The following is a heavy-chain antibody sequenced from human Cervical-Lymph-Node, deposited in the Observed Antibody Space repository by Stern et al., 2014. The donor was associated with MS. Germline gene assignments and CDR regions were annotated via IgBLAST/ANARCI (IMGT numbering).Heavy chain of an antibody. CDR3: MGVGDAMDV. CDR1: GFSISSLG. V-gene: IGHV3-30*03. CDR2: ISFVGSNK. J-gene: IGHJ6*02. Sequence: VQLVESGGGVVQPGRSLRLSCAASGFSISSLGMHWVRQAPGTGLEWVAVISFVGSNKKDGDAVKGRFSISSDNSNNTMYLQMNSLRPEDTAVYYCMGVGDAMDVWGQGTTVIVS.